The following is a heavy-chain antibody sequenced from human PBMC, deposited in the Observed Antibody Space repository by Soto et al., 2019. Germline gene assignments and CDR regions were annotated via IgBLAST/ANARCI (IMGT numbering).Heavy chain of an antibody. V-gene: IGHV3-30*18. CDR2: ISYDGSNK. CDR3: AKDPRWKGAFDY. J-gene: IGHJ4*02. Sequence: QVPLVESGGGVVQPGRSLRLSCAASGFTFSSYGMHWVRQAPGKGLEWVAVISYDGSNKYYADSVKGRFTISRDNSKNTLYLQMNSLRAEDTAVYYCAKDPRWKGAFDYWGQGTLVTVSS. D-gene: IGHD1-1*01. CDR1: GFTFSSYG.